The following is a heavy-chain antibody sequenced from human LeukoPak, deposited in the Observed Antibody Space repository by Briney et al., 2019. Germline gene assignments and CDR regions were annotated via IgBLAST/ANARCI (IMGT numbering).Heavy chain of an antibody. V-gene: IGHV3-30*02. D-gene: IGHD3-22*01. CDR2: IQYDGSNE. J-gene: IGHJ3*02. CDR1: GFTFSSYG. CDR3: ARAGLWDYSDSSGYHNGAFDI. Sequence: GGSLRLSCEASGFTFSSYGMHWVRQAPGKGLEWVAYIQYDGSNEQYADSVKGRFSISRDNSKNILYLQMNRLRSDDTAVYYCARAGLWDYSDSSGYHNGAFDIWGQGTMVTVSS.